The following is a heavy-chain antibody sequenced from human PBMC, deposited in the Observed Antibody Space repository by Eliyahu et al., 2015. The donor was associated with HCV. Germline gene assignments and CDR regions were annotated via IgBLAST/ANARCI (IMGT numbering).Heavy chain of an antibody. Sequence: EVQLMESGGGLVQPGGSLRLSCAASGFXFSSYAISWVRQAPGKGLEWVSAISGSGGRTFYADSVKGRFTISRDNSKNTLYLQMNSLRAEDTAVYYCARDAPYREDEYFQHWGQGTLVTVSS. CDR1: GFXFSSYA. V-gene: IGHV3-23*01. D-gene: IGHD3-16*01. CDR2: ISGSGGRT. J-gene: IGHJ1*01. CDR3: ARDAPYREDEYFQH.